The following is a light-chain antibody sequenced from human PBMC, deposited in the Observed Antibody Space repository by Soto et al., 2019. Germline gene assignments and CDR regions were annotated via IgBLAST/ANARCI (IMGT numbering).Light chain of an antibody. Sequence: VLSQPATVSGSPGQSITTSCTGTSSDVGAYNYVSWYQQHPGKAPKLMIYDVSNRPSGVSNRFSGSKSGNTASLTISGLQAEDEADYYCSSYTSSNTYVFGTGTKVTVL. CDR3: SSYTSSNTYV. CDR1: SSDVGAYNY. J-gene: IGLJ1*01. V-gene: IGLV2-14*03. CDR2: DVS.